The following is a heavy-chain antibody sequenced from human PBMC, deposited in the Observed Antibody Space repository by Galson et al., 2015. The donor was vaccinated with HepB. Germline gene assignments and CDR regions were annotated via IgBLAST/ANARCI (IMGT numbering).Heavy chain of an antibody. D-gene: IGHD3-10*01. V-gene: IGHV1-58*01. CDR2: IVVGSGNT. Sequence: SVKVSCKASGFTFTSSAGQWVRQARGQRLGWVGWIVVGSGNTNYAQKFQGRVTITADESTSTAYMELSSLRSEDTAVYYCARSGGYPNDYWGQGTLVTVSS. CDR1: GFTFTSSA. J-gene: IGHJ4*02. CDR3: ARSGGYPNDY.